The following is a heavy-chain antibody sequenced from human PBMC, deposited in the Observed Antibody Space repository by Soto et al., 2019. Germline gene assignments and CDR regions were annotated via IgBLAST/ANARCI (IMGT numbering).Heavy chain of an antibody. V-gene: IGHV2-5*02. CDR3: AHTFVSPELRYYDILTGPLYFDY. CDR2: IYWDDDK. J-gene: IGHJ4*02. CDR1: GFSLSTSGVG. D-gene: IGHD3-9*01. Sequence: SGPTLVNPTQTLTLTCTFSGFSLSTSGVGVGWIRQPPGKALEWLALIYWDDDKRYSPSLKSRLTITKDTSKNQVVLTMTNMDPVDTATYYCAHTFVSPELRYYDILTGPLYFDYWGQGTLVTVSS.